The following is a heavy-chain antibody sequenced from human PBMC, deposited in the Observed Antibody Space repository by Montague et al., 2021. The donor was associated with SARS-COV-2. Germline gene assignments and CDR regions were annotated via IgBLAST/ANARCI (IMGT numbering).Heavy chain of an antibody. D-gene: IGHD4-11*01. CDR1: GDSVSSHIAT. V-gene: IGHV6-1*01. J-gene: IGHJ4*02. CDR3: ARISVGSKYYFDF. Sequence: CAISGDSVSSHIATWNWIRQSPSRGLEWLGRTYYRSKWYNDYAESVKSRITIDPDTSKHQFSLHLNSVTPEDTAVYYCARISVGSKYYFDFWGQGTLVTVSS. CDR2: TYYRSKWYN.